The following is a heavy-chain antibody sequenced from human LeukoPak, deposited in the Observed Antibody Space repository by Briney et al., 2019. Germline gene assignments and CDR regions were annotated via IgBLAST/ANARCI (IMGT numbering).Heavy chain of an antibody. V-gene: IGHV4-59*01. D-gene: IGHD5/OR15-5a*01. CDR1: RGSISTYH. J-gene: IGHJ6*03. CDR2: VYSSGGA. Sequence: SETLSLTCSISRGSISTYHWTWIRQPPGKGLEWIGYVYSSGGAYYNPSLKNRLTLAVDTSKNQFSLKLRSVTAADTAVYFCARQDQDLCPTSRCLHYYYMPLWGNGITVTVSS. CDR3: ARQDQDLCPTSRCLHYYYMPL.